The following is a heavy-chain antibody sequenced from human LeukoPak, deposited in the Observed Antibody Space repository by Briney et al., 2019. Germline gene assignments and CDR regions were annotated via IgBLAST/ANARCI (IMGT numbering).Heavy chain of an antibody. CDR2: VGPSGART. CDR1: GFTFSHHG. V-gene: IGHV3-23*01. CDR3: AKSHREDYDSSSGGI. Sequence: GGTLRLSCAASGFTFSHHGMNWVRQAPGKGLEWVSGVGPSGARTYYADSVKGRFTVSRDNSKNTLYLKMNSLRAEDTAVYYCAKSHREDYDSSSGGIWGQGTMVTVSS. D-gene: IGHD3-22*01. J-gene: IGHJ3*02.